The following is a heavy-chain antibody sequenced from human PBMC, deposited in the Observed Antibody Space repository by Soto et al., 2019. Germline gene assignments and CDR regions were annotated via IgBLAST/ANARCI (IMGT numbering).Heavy chain of an antibody. D-gene: IGHD1-1*01. CDR1: GDSISSSGSS. CDR3: ARGISNDFGLHWFDS. Sequence: QLLLQEAGSGLVKPSETLSLTCGVSGDSISSSGSSWNWIRQPPGKGLEWIGYIHHAGGTFYNPSLDSRVTIAGDRAKNQFSLRLTSVTAADTAVYYCARGISNDFGLHWFDSWGQGTLVTVSA. V-gene: IGHV4-30-2*01. CDR2: IHHAGGT. J-gene: IGHJ5*01.